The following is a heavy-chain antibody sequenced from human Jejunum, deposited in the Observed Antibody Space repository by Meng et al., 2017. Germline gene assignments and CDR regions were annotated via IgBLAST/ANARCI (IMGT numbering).Heavy chain of an antibody. CDR2: IHHGGDT. D-gene: IGHD2-15*01. CDR3: ARNGAYSADH. CDR1: GASISSGYW. J-gene: IGHJ4*02. V-gene: IGHV4-4*02. Sequence: QVQLKESGPGLVEPSGTRSLTCAVSGASISSGYWWSWVRQPPGKGLEWIGEIHHGGDTNYNPSLKSRVTISVDKSNNQYSLRLTSVTAADTAMYYCARNGAYSADHWGQGTLVTVSS.